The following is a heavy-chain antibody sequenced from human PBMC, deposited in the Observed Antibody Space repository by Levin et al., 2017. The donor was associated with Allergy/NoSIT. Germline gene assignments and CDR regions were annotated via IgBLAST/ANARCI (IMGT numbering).Heavy chain of an antibody. Sequence: ASVKVSCKLSGYTLSEVAMHWVRKAPGKGLEWMGGIDPEDAEIIYAQKFQGRVTMTEDTSTDTAYMELSSLTSEDTAVYYCAKLLTGFYYGMNVWDPGTTVTVSS. D-gene: IGHD3-9*01. V-gene: IGHV1-24*01. J-gene: IGHJ6*02. CDR3: AKLLTGFYYGMNV. CDR1: GYTLSEVA. CDR2: IDPEDAEI.